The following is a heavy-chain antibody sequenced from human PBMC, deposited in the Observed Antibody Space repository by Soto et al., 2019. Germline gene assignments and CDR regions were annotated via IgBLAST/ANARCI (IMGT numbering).Heavy chain of an antibody. CDR3: AKDHRYCSSTSCPGRFDP. D-gene: IGHD2-2*01. CDR1: GFTFSSYG. Sequence: GGSLRLSCAASGFTFSSYGMHWVRQAPGKGLEWVAVISYDGSNKYYADSVKGRFTISRDNSKNTLYLQMNSLRAEDTAVYYCAKDHRYCSSTSCPGRFDPWGQGTLVTAPQ. J-gene: IGHJ5*02. V-gene: IGHV3-30*18. CDR2: ISYDGSNK.